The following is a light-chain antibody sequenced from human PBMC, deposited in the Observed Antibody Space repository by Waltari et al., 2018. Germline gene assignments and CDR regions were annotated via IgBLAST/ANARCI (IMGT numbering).Light chain of an antibody. Sequence: AIQLTQSPSSLSASVGDRVTITCRASQGISSALAWYQQKPGKAPKLLIYDASRLETGVPSRFSGSGSGTDFSLTISGLQPVDFATYHCQQSHSSPLTFGGGTKVE. V-gene: IGKV1-13*02. CDR2: DAS. J-gene: IGKJ4*01. CDR3: QQSHSSPLT. CDR1: QGISSA.